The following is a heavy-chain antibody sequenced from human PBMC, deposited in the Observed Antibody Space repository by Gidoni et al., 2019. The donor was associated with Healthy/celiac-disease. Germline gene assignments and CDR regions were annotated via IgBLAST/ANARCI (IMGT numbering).Heavy chain of an antibody. Sequence: QVQLQESAPGLVRPSHTLSRTSTVSGGSISSRSYSWRCIRHPAGQGLECVGRIYTSGSTNYNPSLKSRVTISVDTSKNQFSLKRSSVTAADTAVYYCARVAYYYDSSGYYEYGMDVWGQGTTVTVSS. V-gene: IGHV4-61*02. CDR3: ARVAYYYDSSGYYEYGMDV. CDR1: GGSISSRSYS. D-gene: IGHD3-22*01. J-gene: IGHJ6*02. CDR2: IYTSGST.